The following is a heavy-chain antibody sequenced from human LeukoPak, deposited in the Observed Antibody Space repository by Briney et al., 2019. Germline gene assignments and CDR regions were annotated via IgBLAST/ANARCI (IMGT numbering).Heavy chain of an antibody. Sequence: GGSLRLSCAASGFTFSSYGMHWVRQAPGKGLEWVAVMSYDGSNNYYADSVKGRFTISRDSSKNTLFLHMNTLRAEDTAIYYRAKDRTVGASYWYFDLWGRGTLVTVSS. V-gene: IGHV3-30*18. CDR2: MSYDGSNN. CDR3: AKDRTVGASYWYFDL. J-gene: IGHJ2*01. CDR1: GFTFSSYG. D-gene: IGHD1-26*01.